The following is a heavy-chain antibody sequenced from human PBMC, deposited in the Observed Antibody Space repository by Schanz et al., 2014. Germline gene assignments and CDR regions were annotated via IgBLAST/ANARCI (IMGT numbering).Heavy chain of an antibody. CDR2: INPNSGDT. CDR1: GYTYTGYY. D-gene: IGHD2-2*02. V-gene: IGHV1-2*02. CDR3: ARGEGYCSRTNCYTTDGMDV. Sequence: QVHLVQSGAEVKKPGASVKVSCKASGYTYTGYYIHWVRQAPGQGLEWMGWINPNSGDTTYAQRFQGMVTMTRDTSISAAYMELNRLRFDDTAVYYCARGEGYCSRTNCYTTDGMDVWGQGTTVTVSS. J-gene: IGHJ6*02.